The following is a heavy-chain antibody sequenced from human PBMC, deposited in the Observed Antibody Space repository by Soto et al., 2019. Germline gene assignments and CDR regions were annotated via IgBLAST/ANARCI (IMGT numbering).Heavy chain of an antibody. CDR3: ARVPRIVVVVGSADV. CDR2: ISAYNGNT. D-gene: IGHD2-15*01. Sequence: ASVKVSGKASGYTFTSYGISWVRQAPGQGLEWMGWISAYNGNTNYAQKLQGRVTMTTDTSTSTAYMELRSLRSDDTAVYYCARVPRIVVVVGSADVWGKGTTVTVSS. V-gene: IGHV1-18*01. J-gene: IGHJ6*04. CDR1: GYTFTSYG.